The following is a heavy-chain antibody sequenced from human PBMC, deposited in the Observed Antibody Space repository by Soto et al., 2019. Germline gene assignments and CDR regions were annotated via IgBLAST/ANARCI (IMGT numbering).Heavy chain of an antibody. CDR1: GFTFSSYW. CDR3: ARTSGSWRLHFDY. J-gene: IGHJ4*02. D-gene: IGHD6-13*01. CDR2: IKQDGSEK. V-gene: IGHV3-7*01. Sequence: GGSLRLSCAASGFTFSSYWMSWVRQAPGKGLEWVANIKQDGSEKYYVDSVKGRFTISRDNAKNSLYLQMNSLRAEDTAVYYCARTSGSWRLHFDYWGQGTLVTVSS.